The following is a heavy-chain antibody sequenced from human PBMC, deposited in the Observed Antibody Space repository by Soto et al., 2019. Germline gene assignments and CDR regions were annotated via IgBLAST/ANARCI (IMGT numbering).Heavy chain of an antibody. J-gene: IGHJ4*02. CDR1: GGTFSSYS. CDR3: ARDGGRHCGGIDY. V-gene: IGHV1-69*01. Sequence: QVQLVQSGAEVKKPGPSVKVSCKASGGTFSSYSINWVRQAPGQGLEWMGEIIPIFGRANYAQKFQGRVTITADESTSTDYMALSSLRSEDTAVYYCARDGGRHCGGIDYWGQGTLVTVSS. D-gene: IGHD1-26*01. CDR2: IIPIFGRA.